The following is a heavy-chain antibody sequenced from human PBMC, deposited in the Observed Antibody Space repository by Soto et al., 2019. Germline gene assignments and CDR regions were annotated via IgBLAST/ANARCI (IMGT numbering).Heavy chain of an antibody. J-gene: IGHJ6*03. Sequence: GGSLRLSCAASGFTFSSYAMSWVRQAPGKGLEWVSAISGSGGSTYYADSVKGRFTISRDNSKNTLYLQMNSLRAEDTAVYYCAKQGYCSSTSCYIGDYYYMDVWGEGTTVTVSS. D-gene: IGHD2-2*02. CDR3: AKQGYCSSTSCYIGDYYYMDV. V-gene: IGHV3-23*01. CDR2: ISGSGGST. CDR1: GFTFSSYA.